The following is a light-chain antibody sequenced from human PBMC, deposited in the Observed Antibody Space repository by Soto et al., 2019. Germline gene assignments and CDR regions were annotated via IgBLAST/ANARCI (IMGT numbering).Light chain of an antibody. Sequence: DIQMTQSPSTLSASVGDRVTITCRASQSIFVWLAWYQQRPCTAPRLLIYEASSLQSGVPSRFSGSGSGTEFTLTISSLQPDDSATYYCQQYNSYSYTFGQGTKLEIK. J-gene: IGKJ2*01. CDR1: QSIFVW. V-gene: IGKV1-5*01. CDR3: QQYNSYSYT. CDR2: EAS.